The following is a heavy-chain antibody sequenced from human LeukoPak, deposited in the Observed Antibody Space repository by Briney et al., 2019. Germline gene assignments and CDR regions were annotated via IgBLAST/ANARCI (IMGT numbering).Heavy chain of an antibody. Sequence: GGSLRLSCAASGFTFSNYSINWVRQAPGKGLEWGSYICRSKNTRYYADSVKGRFTISRDNAKNSLYLQMNSLRAEDTAVYYCARDVDWAFDYWGQGTLVTVCS. J-gene: IGHJ4*02. D-gene: IGHD3-9*01. V-gene: IGHV3-48*01. CDR1: GFTFSNYS. CDR2: ICRSKNTR. CDR3: ARDVDWAFDY.